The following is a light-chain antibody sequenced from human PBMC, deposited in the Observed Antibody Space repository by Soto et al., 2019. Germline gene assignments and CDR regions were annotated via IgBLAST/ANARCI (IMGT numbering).Light chain of an antibody. J-gene: IGLJ2*01. CDR3: QVWDSCCDLV. V-gene: IGLV3-21*03. Sequence: SYELAQAPSVSVAPGKTARITCGGENIESKSVHWYQQKPGQAPVLVISHDSDRPSGVPERFSGSNSENTATLTISGAEAGDEADYYCQVWDSCCDLVFGGGTKLTVL. CDR2: HDS. CDR1: NIESKS.